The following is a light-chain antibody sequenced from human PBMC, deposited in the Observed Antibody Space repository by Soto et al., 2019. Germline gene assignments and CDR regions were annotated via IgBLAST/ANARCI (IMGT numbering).Light chain of an antibody. J-gene: IGKJ4*01. CDR1: QSVSSY. Sequence: EIVLTHPPATLSLAPGERWTLSFRPSQSVSSYLAWYQQKHGQAPRLLISGASTRAAGIPARFSGSGYGTEFNLTISSLQSEDFAVYYCQQYSNWPLTFGGGTKVDIK. CDR3: QQYSNWPLT. CDR2: GAS. V-gene: IGKV3-15*01.